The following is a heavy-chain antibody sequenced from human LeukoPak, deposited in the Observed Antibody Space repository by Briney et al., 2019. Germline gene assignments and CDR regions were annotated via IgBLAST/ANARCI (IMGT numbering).Heavy chain of an antibody. V-gene: IGHV3-74*01. CDR3: ARDSHGGVDY. J-gene: IGHJ4*02. CDR2: SNGDGTDT. CDR1: GFSFSTYW. D-gene: IGHD3-10*01. Sequence: PGGSLRLSCAASGFSFSTYWMHWVRQAPGMGLVWVSRSNGDGTDTIYADSVKGRFTISRGNAKNTLYLQMNSLRAEDTAVYYCARDSHGGVDYWGQGTLVTVSS.